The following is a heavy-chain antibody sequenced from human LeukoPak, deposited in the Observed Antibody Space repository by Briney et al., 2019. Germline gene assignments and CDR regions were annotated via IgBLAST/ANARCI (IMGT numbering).Heavy chain of an antibody. D-gene: IGHD2-15*01. CDR3: AKGVVVVVAASYNWFDP. CDR2: ISSSSSTI. CDR1: GFTFSSYS. V-gene: IGHV3-48*01. J-gene: IGHJ5*02. Sequence: GGSLRLSCAASGFTFSSYSMNWVRQAPGKGLEWVSYISSSSSTIYYADSVKGRFTISRDNAKNSLYLQMNSLRAEDTAVYYCAKGVVVVVAASYNWFDPWGQGTLVTVSS.